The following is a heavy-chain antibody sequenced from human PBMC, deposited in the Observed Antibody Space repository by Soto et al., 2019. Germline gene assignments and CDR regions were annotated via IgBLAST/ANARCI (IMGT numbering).Heavy chain of an antibody. Sequence: PSENLYLTCAVSGGSISSSNWWSWVRQHPGKGLEWIGYIYYSGSTYYNPSLKSRVTISVDTSKNQFSLKLSSVTAADTAVYYCVRDQLAPAGILDYCGQRSLVTVSS. CDR1: GGSISSSNW. V-gene: IGHV4-31*11. CDR3: VRDQLAPAGILDY. J-gene: IGHJ4*02. CDR2: IYYSGST. D-gene: IGHD6-13*01.